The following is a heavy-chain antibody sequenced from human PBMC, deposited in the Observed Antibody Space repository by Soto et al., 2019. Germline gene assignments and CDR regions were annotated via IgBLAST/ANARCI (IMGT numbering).Heavy chain of an antibody. D-gene: IGHD1-7*01. V-gene: IGHV1-46*01. CDR2: INPSGGST. J-gene: IGHJ4*02. CDR3: SSTLNWNYDY. CDR1: GYTFTSYY. Sequence: QVQLVQSGAEVKKPGASVKVSCKASGYTFTSYYMHWVRQAPGQGLEWMGIINPSGGSTSYAQKFQGRFTMTRDTSTRTVYMELSSLRSEDTAVYYCSSTLNWNYDYWGQGTLVTVSS.